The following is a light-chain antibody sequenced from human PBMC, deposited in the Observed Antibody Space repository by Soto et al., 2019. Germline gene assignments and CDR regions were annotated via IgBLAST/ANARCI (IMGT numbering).Light chain of an antibody. Sequence: QPVLTQPPSVSGAPGQRVTISCTGSSSNIGALYDVHWYKQLPGAAPKLLIYGNINRPSGVPDRFSGSKSGTSASLAITGLRAEDEADYYCQSYDSSLSGSVFGTGTKVTVL. CDR3: QSYDSSLSGSV. CDR1: SSNIGALYD. J-gene: IGLJ1*01. V-gene: IGLV1-40*01. CDR2: GNI.